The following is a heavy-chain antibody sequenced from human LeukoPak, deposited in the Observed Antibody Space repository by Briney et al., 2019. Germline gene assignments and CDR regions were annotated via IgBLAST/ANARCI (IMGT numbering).Heavy chain of an antibody. CDR2: IYTSGST. J-gene: IGHJ6*03. V-gene: IGHV4-4*09. Sequence: SETLSLTCTVSGGSISSYYWSWIRQPPGKGLEWIGYIYTSGSTNYNPSLKRRVTISVDTSKNQFSLKLSSVTAADTAVYYCARLGNRGCDFWSGNYYYYYYMDVWGKGTTVTASS. D-gene: IGHD3-3*01. CDR1: GGSISSYY. CDR3: ARLGNRGCDFWSGNYYYYYYMDV.